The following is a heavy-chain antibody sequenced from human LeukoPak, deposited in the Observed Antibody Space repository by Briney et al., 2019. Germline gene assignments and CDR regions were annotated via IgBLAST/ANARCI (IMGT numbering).Heavy chain of an antibody. CDR3: ARYRAFDI. Sequence: PSETLSLTCAVSGGSISSGGYSWSWIRQPPGKGLEWIGYIYSGSTDYNPSLKSRVTISMDTSKNQFSLNLSSLTAADTAVYYCARYRAFDIWGQGTMVTVSS. CDR1: GGSISSGGYS. CDR2: IYSGST. V-gene: IGHV4-61*08. J-gene: IGHJ3*02.